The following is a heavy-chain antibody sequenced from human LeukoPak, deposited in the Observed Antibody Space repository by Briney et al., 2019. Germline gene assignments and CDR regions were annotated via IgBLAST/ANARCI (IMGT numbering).Heavy chain of an antibody. CDR3: AKAPSIAAAGTSAFDI. CDR1: GFTFDDYG. D-gene: IGHD6-13*01. J-gene: IGHJ3*02. CDR2: ISGSGGST. V-gene: IGHV3-23*01. Sequence: GGSLRLSCAASGFTFDDYGMSWVRQAPGKGLEWVSAISGSGGSTYYADSVKGRFTISRDNSKNTLYLQMNSLRAEDTAVYYCAKAPSIAAAGTSAFDIWGQGTMVTVSS.